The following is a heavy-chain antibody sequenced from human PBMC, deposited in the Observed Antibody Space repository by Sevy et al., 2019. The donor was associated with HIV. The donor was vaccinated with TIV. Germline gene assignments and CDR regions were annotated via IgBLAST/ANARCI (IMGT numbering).Heavy chain of an antibody. Sequence: ASVKVSCKASGGTFSSYGISWVRQAPGQGLEWMGGIIPILGTVNYAQKFQGRVTITADESTKTAYMELSSLRSEDTAVYYCAKDIVAVVGDAFDIWGQGTMVTVSS. J-gene: IGHJ3*02. D-gene: IGHD2-15*01. CDR1: GGTFSSYG. V-gene: IGHV1-69*13. CDR3: AKDIVAVVGDAFDI. CDR2: IIPILGTV.